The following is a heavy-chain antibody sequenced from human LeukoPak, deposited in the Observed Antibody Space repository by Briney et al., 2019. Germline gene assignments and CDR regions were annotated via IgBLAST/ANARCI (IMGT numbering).Heavy chain of an antibody. V-gene: IGHV1-8*01. Sequence: ASVKVSCKASGYTFTSYDINWVRQATGQGLEWMGWMNPNSGNTGYAQKFQGRVTMTRNTSISTAYMELSSLRSEDTAVYYCASFAQEGPYGYLWVGSDAFDIWGQGTMVTVSP. D-gene: IGHD5-18*01. J-gene: IGHJ3*02. CDR1: GYTFTSYD. CDR2: MNPNSGNT. CDR3: ASFAQEGPYGYLWVGSDAFDI.